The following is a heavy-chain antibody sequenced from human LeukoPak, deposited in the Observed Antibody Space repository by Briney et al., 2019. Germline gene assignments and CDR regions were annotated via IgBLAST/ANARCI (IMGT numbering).Heavy chain of an antibody. CDR1: GYSFTSYW. J-gene: IGHJ4*02. CDR3: ARHTKDDYNQRLGY. CDR2: VHPSDSNT. V-gene: IGHV5-51*01. Sequence: GESLKISCKGSGYSFTSYWIAWVRQVPGEGLEYMGIVHPSDSNTRYSPSFQGQVTFSADKSISAAYLQWSSLKASDTAMYYCARHTKDDYNQRLGYWGQGTLVTVTS. D-gene: IGHD5-24*01.